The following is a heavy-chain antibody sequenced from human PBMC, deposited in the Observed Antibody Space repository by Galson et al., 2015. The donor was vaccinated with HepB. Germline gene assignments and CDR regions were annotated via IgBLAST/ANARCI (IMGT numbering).Heavy chain of an antibody. CDR2: IKQDGSEK. J-gene: IGHJ4*02. D-gene: IGHD6-19*01. CDR3: AKQKYSSGWWGHMGAPIDY. CDR1: GFTFSSYW. Sequence: SLRLSCAASGFTFSSYWMSWVRQAPGKGLEWVANIKQDGSEKYYVDSVKGRFTISRDNAKNSLYLQMNSLRAEDTAVYYCAKQKYSSGWWGHMGAPIDYWGQGTLVTVSS. V-gene: IGHV3-7*01.